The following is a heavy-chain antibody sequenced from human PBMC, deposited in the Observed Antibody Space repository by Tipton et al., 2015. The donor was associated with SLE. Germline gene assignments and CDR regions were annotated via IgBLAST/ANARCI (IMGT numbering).Heavy chain of an antibody. CDR3: ARQGGRWLQFAY. D-gene: IGHD5-24*01. Sequence: TLSLTCTVSGGSISSSSYYWGWIRQPPGKGLEWIGSIYYSGSTYYNPSLKSRVTISVDTSKNQFSLKLSSVTAADTAVYYCARQGGRWLQFAYWGQGTLVTVAS. V-gene: IGHV4-39*01. J-gene: IGHJ4*02. CDR2: IYYSGST. CDR1: GGSISSSSYY.